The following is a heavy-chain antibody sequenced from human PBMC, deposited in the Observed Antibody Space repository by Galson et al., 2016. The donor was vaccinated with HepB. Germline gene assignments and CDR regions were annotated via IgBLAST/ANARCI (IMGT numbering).Heavy chain of an antibody. V-gene: IGHV1-69*13. CDR2: VVPMFGTG. CDR3: AGEGSDILTGYYDY. D-gene: IGHD3-9*01. J-gene: IGHJ4*02. CDR1: GGTFSTYG. Sequence: SVKVSCKASGGTFSTYGISWVRQAPGQRLEWMGVVVPMFGTGNYAQKFQGRVTITADESTRTVYMELSSLGADDTAVYYCAGEGSDILTGYYDYWGQGTLVTVSS.